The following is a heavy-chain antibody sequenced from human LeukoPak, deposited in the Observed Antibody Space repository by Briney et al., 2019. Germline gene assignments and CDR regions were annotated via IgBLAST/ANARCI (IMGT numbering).Heavy chain of an antibody. V-gene: IGHV3-30*02. J-gene: IGHJ4*02. CDR3: ARVETYYYDSGGSRAYDY. CDR1: GFTFSSYG. CDR2: IRYDGSNK. Sequence: PGGSLRLSCAASGFTFSSYGMHWVRQAPGKGLEWVAFIRYDGSNKYYTDSVKGRFTISRDNSKNTLFMQMNSLRPEDTAVYYCARVETYYYDSGGSRAYDYWGQGTLVTVSS. D-gene: IGHD3-22*01.